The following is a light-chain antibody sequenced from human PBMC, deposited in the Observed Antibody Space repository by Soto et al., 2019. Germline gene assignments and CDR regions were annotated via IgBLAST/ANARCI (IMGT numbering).Light chain of an antibody. V-gene: IGKV1-39*01. CDR1: QSINTY. Sequence: DIQITDSPSSLSASVGDRVTITCRASQSINTYLNWYQQKPGKVPKLLLYGVFSLESGVPSRFSGSGSGTDFTLTINSLQPEDSAVYYCQQSYNTPPTFGQGTKVEIK. CDR3: QQSYNTPPT. CDR2: GVF. J-gene: IGKJ2*01.